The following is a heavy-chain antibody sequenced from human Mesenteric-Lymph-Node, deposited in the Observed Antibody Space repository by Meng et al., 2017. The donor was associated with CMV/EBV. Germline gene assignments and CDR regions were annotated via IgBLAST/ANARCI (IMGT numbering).Heavy chain of an antibody. CDR2: IYHNVTT. CDR3: ARQVTSGDLLGFWGWLDP. CDR1: GSISSYY. Sequence: GSISSYYWNWIRQSPGKGLPWIGYIYHNVTTVYNPSLQSRVTISVDTSKNQLSLKLTSVTAADTAVYYCARQVTSGDLLGFWGWLDPWGQGTLVTVSS. D-gene: IGHD1-26*01. V-gene: IGHV4-59*08. J-gene: IGHJ5*02.